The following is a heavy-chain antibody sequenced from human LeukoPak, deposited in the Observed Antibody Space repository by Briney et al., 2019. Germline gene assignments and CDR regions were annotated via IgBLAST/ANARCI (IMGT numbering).Heavy chain of an antibody. Sequence: PGGSLRLSCAASGFSFSRNVMHWVRQAPGKGLEWVAAIWYDGSKKYYVDSVKGRFTISRENSKNTLGLHMSSLRDDDTAVYYCARDLGMGYFDLWGQGTLVTVSS. CDR1: GFSFSRNV. J-gene: IGHJ4*02. V-gene: IGHV3-33*01. CDR2: IWYDGSKK. CDR3: ARDLGMGYFDL. D-gene: IGHD2-8*01.